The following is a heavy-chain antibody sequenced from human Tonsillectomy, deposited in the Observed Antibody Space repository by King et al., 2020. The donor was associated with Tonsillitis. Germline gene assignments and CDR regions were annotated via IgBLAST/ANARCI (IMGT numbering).Heavy chain of an antibody. CDR1: GGSISSSSYY. J-gene: IGHJ4*02. CDR3: ARGGWYYFDY. CDR2: IYYSGST. D-gene: IGHD6-19*01. Sequence: LQLQESGPGLVKPSETLSLTCTVSGGSISSSSYYWGWIRQPPGKGLEWIGSIYYSGSTYYNPSLKSRVTISVDTSKNQFSLKLSSLTAADTAVYYCARGGWYYFDYWGQGTLVTVSS. V-gene: IGHV4-39*07.